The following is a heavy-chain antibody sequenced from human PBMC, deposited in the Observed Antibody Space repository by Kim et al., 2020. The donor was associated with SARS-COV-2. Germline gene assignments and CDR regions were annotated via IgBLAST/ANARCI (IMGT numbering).Heavy chain of an antibody. CDR3: ARDYYGSGSYYYYYYYYMDV. Sequence: GGSLRLSCAASGFTFSSYAMHWVRQAPGKGLEWVAVISYDGSNKYYADSVKGRFTISRDNSKNTLYLQMNSLRAEDTAVYYCARDYYGSGSYYYYYYYYMDVWGQGTTVTVSS. J-gene: IGHJ6*03. CDR1: GFTFSSYA. V-gene: IGHV3-30-3*01. D-gene: IGHD3-10*01. CDR2: ISYDGSNK.